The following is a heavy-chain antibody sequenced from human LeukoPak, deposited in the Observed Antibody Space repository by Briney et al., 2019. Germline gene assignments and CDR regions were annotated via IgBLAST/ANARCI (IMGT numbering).Heavy chain of an antibody. Sequence: TGGTLRLSCAASGFTFSSSTMTWVRQAPGKGLEWVSVISGSGGTTYYADSVKGRFTVSRDNSKNTLYLQMDSLRAEDTAVYYCARGTSASGWGQGTLVTVSS. CDR2: ISGSGGTT. V-gene: IGHV3-23*01. CDR1: GFTFSSST. CDR3: ARGTSASG. J-gene: IGHJ4*02. D-gene: IGHD3-10*01.